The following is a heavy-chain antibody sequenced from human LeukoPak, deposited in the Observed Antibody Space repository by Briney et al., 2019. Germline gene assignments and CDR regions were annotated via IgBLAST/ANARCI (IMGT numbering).Heavy chain of an antibody. CDR3: TTNYYDSSGLDY. Sequence: PEGSLRLSCAASGFTFSSYWMSWVRQAPGKGLEWVGRIKSKTDGGTTDYAAPVKGRFTISRDDSKNTLYLQMNSLKIEDTAVYYCTTNYYDSSGLDYWGQGTLVTVSS. CDR1: GFTFSSYW. CDR2: IKSKTDGGTT. V-gene: IGHV3-15*01. J-gene: IGHJ4*02. D-gene: IGHD3-22*01.